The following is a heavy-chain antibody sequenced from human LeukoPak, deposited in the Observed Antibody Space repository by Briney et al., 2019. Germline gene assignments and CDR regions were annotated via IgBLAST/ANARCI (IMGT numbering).Heavy chain of an antibody. D-gene: IGHD3-10*01. CDR1: GDSVSSNSAA. CDR2: TYYRSKWYN. CDR3: ARAPAAVHYGSGSYYNSIYYYYGMDV. J-gene: IGHJ6*02. V-gene: IGHV6-1*01. Sequence: SQTLSLTCAISGDSVSSNSAAWNWIRQSPSRGLEWLGRTYYRSKWYNDYAVSVKSRITINPDTSKNQFSLQLNSVTPEDTAVYYCARAPAAVHYGSGSYYNSIYYYYGMDVWGQGTTVTVSS.